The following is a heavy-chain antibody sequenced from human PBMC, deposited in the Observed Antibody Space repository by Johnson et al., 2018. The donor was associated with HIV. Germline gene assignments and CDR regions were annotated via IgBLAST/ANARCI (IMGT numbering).Heavy chain of an antibody. CDR2: ISYDGTNK. Sequence: QMLLVESGGGVVQPGRSLRLSCAASGFTFSSYSIHWVRQAPGKGLEWVALISYDGTNKFYTDSVKGRFTISRDNSKNTLYLQMNSLRADDTAVYYCARGINSQSWAFDIWGKGTMVTVSS. V-gene: IGHV3-30*04. D-gene: IGHD2/OR15-2a*01. J-gene: IGHJ3*02. CDR3: ARGINSQSWAFDI. CDR1: GFTFSSYS.